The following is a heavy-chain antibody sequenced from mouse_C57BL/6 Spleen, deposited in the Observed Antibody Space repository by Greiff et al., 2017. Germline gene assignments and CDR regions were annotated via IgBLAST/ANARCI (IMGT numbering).Heavy chain of an antibody. CDR2: FYPGSGSI. V-gene: IGHV1-62-2*01. CDR1: GYTFTEYT. J-gene: IGHJ2*01. CDR3: ARHEEDYYGSSLFDY. D-gene: IGHD1-1*01. Sequence: VQRVESGAELVKPGASVKLSCKASGYTFTEYTIHWVKQRAGQGLEWIGWFYPGSGSIKYKEKFKDKATLTADKSSSTVYMELSRLTSEASAVYFCARHEEDYYGSSLFDYWGQGTTLTVSS.